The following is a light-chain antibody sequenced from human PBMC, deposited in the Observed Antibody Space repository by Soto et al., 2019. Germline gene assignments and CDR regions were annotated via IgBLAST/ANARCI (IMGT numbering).Light chain of an antibody. J-gene: IGKJ1*01. Sequence: EIVLTQSPGTLSLSPGDRATLSCRASQSVSSTYLAWYQQKPGQAPRLLIYDASSRATGIPDRFSGSGSGTDFTLTISSLQSEDFAVYYCQQYNTWPRTFGQGTKVDIK. V-gene: IGKV3-20*01. CDR1: QSVSSTY. CDR2: DAS. CDR3: QQYNTWPRT.